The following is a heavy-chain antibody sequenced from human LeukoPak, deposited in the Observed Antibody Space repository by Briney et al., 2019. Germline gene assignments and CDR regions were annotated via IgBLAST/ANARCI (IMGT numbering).Heavy chain of an antibody. CDR3: ARQLLVRLHFDY. CDR1: GGSISSSSYY. D-gene: IGHD3-10*01. CDR2: IYYRGST. J-gene: IGHJ4*02. V-gene: IGHV4-39*01. Sequence: SDTLSLPCTVSGGSISSSSYYWGWIRQPPGKGLEWIESIYYRGSTYYNPSLKSRLTISVYTSKTQFSLKLSSVTAADTAVYYCARQLLVRLHFDYWGQGTLVTVSS.